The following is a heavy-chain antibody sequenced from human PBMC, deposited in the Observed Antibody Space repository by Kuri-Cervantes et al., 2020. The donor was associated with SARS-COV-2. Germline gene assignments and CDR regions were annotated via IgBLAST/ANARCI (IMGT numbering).Heavy chain of an antibody. CDR1: GFTFSRTD. J-gene: IGHJ4*02. CDR3: AKDRVGVQDF. Sequence: GESLKISCAASGFTFSRTDMHWVRQAPGKGLEWVAVISHDGKNKKCIASRKGRFTIPRDNSQDTLYLHMKSLRSEDTAMYYCAKDRVGVQDFWGQGTLVTVSS. D-gene: IGHD2-21*01. CDR2: ISHDGKNK. V-gene: IGHV3-30*18.